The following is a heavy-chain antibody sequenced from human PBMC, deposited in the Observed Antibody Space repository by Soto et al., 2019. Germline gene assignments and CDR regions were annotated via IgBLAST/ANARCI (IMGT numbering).Heavy chain of an antibody. CDR3: VTYYYDSSGYYHPPYFDY. Sequence: SETLSLTCTVSGGSISSGDYYWSWIRQPPGKGLEWIGYIYYSGSTYYNPSLMSRVTISVDTSKNQFSLTLSSVTAADTAVYYCVTYYYDSSGYYHPPYFDYWGQGTLVTVSS. CDR2: IYYSGST. D-gene: IGHD3-22*01. J-gene: IGHJ4*02. CDR1: GGSISSGDYY. V-gene: IGHV4-30-4*01.